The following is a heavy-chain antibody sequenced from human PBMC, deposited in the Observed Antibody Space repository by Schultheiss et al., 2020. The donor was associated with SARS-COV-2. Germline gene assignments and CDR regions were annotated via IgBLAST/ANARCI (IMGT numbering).Heavy chain of an antibody. D-gene: IGHD2-2*02. V-gene: IGHV4-34*01. Sequence: SETLSLTCAVYGGSFSGYYWSWIRQPPGKGLEWIGEINHSGSTNYNPSLKSRVTISVDTSKNQFSLKLSSVTAADTAVYYCARAAPDQLLYGHPRGYYYYMDVWGKGTTVTVYS. J-gene: IGHJ6*03. CDR3: ARAAPDQLLYGHPRGYYYYMDV. CDR2: INHSGST. CDR1: GGSFSGYY.